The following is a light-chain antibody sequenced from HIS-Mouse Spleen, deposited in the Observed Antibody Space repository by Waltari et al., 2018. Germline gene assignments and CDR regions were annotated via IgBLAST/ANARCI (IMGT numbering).Light chain of an antibody. J-gene: IGLJ2*01. CDR3: YSTDSSGNHRV. Sequence: SYELTQPPSVSVSPGQTASITCSGDALPKKYAYWYQQKSGQAPVLVIYEDSKRPSGIPEGFSGSSSGTMATVTISGAQVEDEADYYCYSTDSSGNHRVFGGGTKLTVL. CDR2: EDS. V-gene: IGLV3-10*01. CDR1: ALPKKY.